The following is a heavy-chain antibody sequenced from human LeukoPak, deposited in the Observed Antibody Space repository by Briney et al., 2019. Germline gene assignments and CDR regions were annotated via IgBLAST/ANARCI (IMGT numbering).Heavy chain of an antibody. D-gene: IGHD3-3*01. CDR3: ARQYHDFWSGYYTFDY. CDR2: ISSSGSTI. CDR1: GFTFSDYY. Sequence: AGGSLRLSCAASGFTFSDYYMSWIRQAPGKGLEWVSYISSSGSTIYYADSVKGRFTISRDNAKNSLYLQMNSLRAEDTAVYYCARQYHDFWSGYYTFDYWGQGTLVTVSS. J-gene: IGHJ4*02. V-gene: IGHV3-11*04.